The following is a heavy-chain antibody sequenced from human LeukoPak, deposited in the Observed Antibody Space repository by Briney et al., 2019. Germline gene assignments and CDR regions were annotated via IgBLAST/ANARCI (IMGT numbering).Heavy chain of an antibody. CDR3: ARDRVGYCSSTSCYARLCWFDP. D-gene: IGHD2-2*01. CDR1: GFTFSRYG. J-gene: IGHJ5*02. V-gene: IGHV3-33*01. CDR2: IWYDGSNK. Sequence: PGRSLRLSCAASGFTFSRYGMHWVRQAPGKGLEWVAVIWYDGSNKYYADSVKGRFAISRDNSKNTLYLQMNSLRAEDTAVYYCARDRVGYCSSTSCYARLCWFDPWGQGTLVTVSS.